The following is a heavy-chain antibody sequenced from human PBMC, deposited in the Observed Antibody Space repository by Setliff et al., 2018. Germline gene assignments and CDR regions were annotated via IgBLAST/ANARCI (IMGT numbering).Heavy chain of an antibody. D-gene: IGHD1-26*01. CDR2: IHYSGTT. Sequence: LSLTCTVSGASITSGTYYWAWIRQPPGKGLEWIGRIHYSGTTYYNASLKSRVTMSVDTSKNQFSLNLSSVTAADTAVYYCARTGTYRYFDYWGQGALVTVSS. CDR3: ARTGTYRYFDY. V-gene: IGHV4-39*01. J-gene: IGHJ4*02. CDR1: GASITSGTYY.